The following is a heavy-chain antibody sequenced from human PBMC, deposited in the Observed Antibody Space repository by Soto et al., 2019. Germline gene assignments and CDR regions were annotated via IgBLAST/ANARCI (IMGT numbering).Heavy chain of an antibody. Sequence: QVQLVESGGGVVQPGRSLRLSCAASGFIFRHYGMHWVRQAPGKGLEWAAVIAYDGTNAYYADSVKGRFTISRDNSNNTLYLQMNSLRADDTAVYYCAKRLTTSGADVLDVWGLGTLVTVSS. V-gene: IGHV3-30*18. CDR1: GFIFRHYG. CDR3: AKRLTTSGADVLDV. D-gene: IGHD1-1*01. J-gene: IGHJ3*01. CDR2: IAYDGTNA.